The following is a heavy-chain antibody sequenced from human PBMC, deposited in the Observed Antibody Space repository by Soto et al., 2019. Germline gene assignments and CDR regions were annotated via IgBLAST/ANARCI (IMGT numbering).Heavy chain of an antibody. CDR2: IVVGSGNT. Sequence: SVKVSCKASGFTFTSSAMQWVRQARGQRLEWIGWIVVGSGNTNYAQKFQERVTITRDMSTSTAYMELSSLRSEDTAVYYCAAFSFAQAVTTESGAFDIWGQGTMVTVSS. V-gene: IGHV1-58*02. D-gene: IGHD4-17*01. CDR3: AAFSFAQAVTTESGAFDI. CDR1: GFTFTSSA. J-gene: IGHJ3*02.